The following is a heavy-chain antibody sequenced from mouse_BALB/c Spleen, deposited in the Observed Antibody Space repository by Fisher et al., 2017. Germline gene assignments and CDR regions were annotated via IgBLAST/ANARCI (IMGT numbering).Heavy chain of an antibody. CDR3: ARGYYYGSSWPSYAMDY. J-gene: IGHJ4*01. D-gene: IGHD1-1*01. Sequence: QKFKGKATLTVDKSSSTAYMQLSSLTSEDSAVYYCARGYYYGSSWPSYAMDYWGQGTSVTVPQ. V-gene: IGHV1-69*02.